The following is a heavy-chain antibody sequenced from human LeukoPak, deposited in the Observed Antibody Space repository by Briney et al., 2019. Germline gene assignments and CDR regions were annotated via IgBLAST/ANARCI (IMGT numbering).Heavy chain of an antibody. V-gene: IGHV1-24*01. CDR1: GYTLTELS. CDR2: FDPEDGET. CDR3: ATDLPNYYGSGSYFFGGGY. D-gene: IGHD3-10*01. J-gene: IGHJ4*02. Sequence: ASVKVSCKVSGYTLTELSMHWVRQAPGKGLEWMGGFDPEDGETIYAQKFQGRVTMTEDTSTDTAYMELSSLRSEDTAVYYCATDLPNYYGSGSYFFGGGYWGQGTLVTVSS.